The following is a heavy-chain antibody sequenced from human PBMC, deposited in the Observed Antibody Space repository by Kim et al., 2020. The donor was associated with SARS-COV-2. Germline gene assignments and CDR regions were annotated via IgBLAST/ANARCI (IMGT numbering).Heavy chain of an antibody. V-gene: IGHV4-39*07. CDR2: IYYSGST. Sequence: SETLSLTCTVSGGSISSSSYYWGWIRQPPGKGLEWIGSIYYSGSTYYNPSLKSRVTISVDTSKNQFSLKLSSVTAADTAVYYCARGFPYSYGHNFDYWGQGTLVTVSS. CDR1: GGSISSSSYY. J-gene: IGHJ4*02. CDR3: ARGFPYSYGHNFDY. D-gene: IGHD5-18*01.